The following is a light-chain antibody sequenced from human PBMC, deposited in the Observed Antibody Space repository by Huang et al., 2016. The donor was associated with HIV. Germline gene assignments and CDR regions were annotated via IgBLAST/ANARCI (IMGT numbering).Light chain of an antibody. CDR2: FAS. Sequence: EVVLTQFPDFQSATPKEKVTITCRASQSIGSAVHWYQQKPNQSPELLIKFASQSVSGVPSRFSGSGSGTEFTLTINSLEAEDAATYYCHQSSTLPWTFGQGTKVEIK. CDR1: QSIGSA. CDR3: HQSSTLPWT. J-gene: IGKJ1*01. V-gene: IGKV6-21*01.